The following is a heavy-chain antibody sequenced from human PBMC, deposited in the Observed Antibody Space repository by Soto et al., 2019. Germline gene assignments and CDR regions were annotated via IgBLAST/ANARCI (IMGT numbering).Heavy chain of an antibody. CDR1: GGSISNSRFY. CDR3: ARDYFDSSDYTTNWFDP. V-gene: IGHV4-39*01. D-gene: IGHD3-22*01. J-gene: IGHJ5*02. CDR2: IYHTGNA. Sequence: SETLSLTCTVSGGSISNSRFYWARIRQPPREGLEWIGSIYHTGNAYYNPSLKSRVTIFVDTSKNQFSLKLTSVTAADTALYYCARDYFDSSDYTTNWFDPWGQGSLVTVSS.